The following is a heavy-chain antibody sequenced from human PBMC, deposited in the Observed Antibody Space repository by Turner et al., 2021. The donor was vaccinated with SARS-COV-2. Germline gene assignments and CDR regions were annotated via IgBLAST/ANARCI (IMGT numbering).Heavy chain of an antibody. J-gene: IGHJ4*02. CDR2: INPSSGGT. CDR1: GYTFTDYY. Sequence: QVQLVQSGAEVNMPGASVKVSCQSSGYTFTDYYMHWVRPAPGQGVEWMGWINPSSGGTNCAKEWQSRFTKTTNTSISTANIELSREKSADTDVDNCATDGDGTLWGQGTLVTVSS. CDR3: ATDGDGTL. D-gene: IGHD3-10*01. V-gene: IGHV1-2*02.